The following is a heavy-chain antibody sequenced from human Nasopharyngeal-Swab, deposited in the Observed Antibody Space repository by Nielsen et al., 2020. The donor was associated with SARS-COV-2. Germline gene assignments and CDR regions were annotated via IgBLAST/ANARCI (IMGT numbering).Heavy chain of an antibody. V-gene: IGHV3-30-3*01. J-gene: IGHJ4*02. CDR3: ARAYTNNGWGHFDH. D-gene: IGHD6-19*01. CDR2: ISYDGSSK. Sequence: GESLKISCAASGFTFSNFAMHWVRQAPGKGLEWVAVISYDGSSKYDADSVRGRFTVSRDNSINTLYLQMSSLKIEDTAVYYCARAYTNNGWGHFDHWGQGTLVTVFS. CDR1: GFTFSNFA.